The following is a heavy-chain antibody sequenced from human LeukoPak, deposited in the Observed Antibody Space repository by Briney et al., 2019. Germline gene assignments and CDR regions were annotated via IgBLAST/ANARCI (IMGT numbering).Heavy chain of an antibody. V-gene: IGHV4-34*01. Sequence: SETLSLTCAVYGGSFSGYSWGWIRQPPGKGLEWVGEINHSGSTNYNPSLKSRLTMTVDTSKNQFSLKLSSVTAADTAVYYCARYDYGDRPLDYWGQGTLVTVSS. D-gene: IGHD4-17*01. CDR1: GGSFSGYS. CDR2: INHSGST. J-gene: IGHJ4*02. CDR3: ARYDYGDRPLDY.